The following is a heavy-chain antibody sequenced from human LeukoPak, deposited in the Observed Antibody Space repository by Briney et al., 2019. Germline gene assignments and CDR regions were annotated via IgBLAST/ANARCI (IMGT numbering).Heavy chain of an antibody. V-gene: IGHV1-69*05. CDR3: ARTTYYYGSESFYYFDY. J-gene: IGHJ4*02. CDR2: IIPIFGTA. D-gene: IGHD3-10*01. CDR1: GGTFSSYA. Sequence: GSSVKASCKASGGTFSSYAISWVRQAPGQGLEWMGGIIPIFGTANYAQKFQGRVTITTDESTSTAYMELSSLRSEDTAVYYCARTTYYYGSESFYYFDYWGQGTLVTVSS.